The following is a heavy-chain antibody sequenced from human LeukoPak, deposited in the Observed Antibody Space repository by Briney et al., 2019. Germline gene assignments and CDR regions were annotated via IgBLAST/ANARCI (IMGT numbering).Heavy chain of an antibody. Sequence: GSLRLSCAASGFTFSMSWMTWVRQAPGKGLEWIGSIYYSGSTYYNPSLKSRVTISVDTSKNQFSLKLSSVTAADTALYYCAGDEYSYGSRTHPYFFDYWGQGTLVTVSS. D-gene: IGHD5-18*01. J-gene: IGHJ4*02. CDR1: GFTFSMSW. V-gene: IGHV4-39*07. CDR3: AGDEYSYGSRTHPYFFDY. CDR2: IYYSGST.